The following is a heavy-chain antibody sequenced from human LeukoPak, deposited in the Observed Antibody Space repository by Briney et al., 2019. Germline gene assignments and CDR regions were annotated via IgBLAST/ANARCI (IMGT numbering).Heavy chain of an antibody. CDR3: ARADPYCSSTSCYHHFVY. CDR1: GFTFSSYS. V-gene: IGHV3-21*01. Sequence: PGGSLRLSCAASGFTFSSYSMNWVHQAPGKGLEWVSSISSSSSYIYYADSVKGRFTISRDNAKNSLYLQMNSLRAEDTAVYYCARADPYCSSTSCYHHFVYWGQGTLVTVSS. J-gene: IGHJ4*02. CDR2: ISSSSSYI. D-gene: IGHD2-2*01.